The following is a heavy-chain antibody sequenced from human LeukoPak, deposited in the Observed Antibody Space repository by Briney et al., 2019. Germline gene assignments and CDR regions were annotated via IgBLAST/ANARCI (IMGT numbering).Heavy chain of an antibody. Sequence: PGGTLRLSCAVSGFTFSDYYRSWIRQAPGKGLEWLSYISGSGSSTYYADSVRGRFTISRDNSQNSLYLQMNSLRTEDTAVYYCAKRRDYFDHWGQGALVTVSS. CDR2: ISGSGSST. CDR1: GFTFSDYY. J-gene: IGHJ4*02. V-gene: IGHV3-11*01. CDR3: AKRRDYFDH.